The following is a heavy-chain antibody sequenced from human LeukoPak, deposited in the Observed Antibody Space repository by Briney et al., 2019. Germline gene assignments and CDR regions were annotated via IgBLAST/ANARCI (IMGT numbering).Heavy chain of an antibody. V-gene: IGHV1-69*04. J-gene: IGHJ4*02. D-gene: IGHD3-3*01. CDR3: ARYLTDFSNHFDY. CDR2: IIPILGIA. CDR1: GGTFSSYA. Sequence: SVKVSCKASGGTFSSYAISWVRQAPGQGLEWMGRIIPILGIANYAQKFQGRVTITADKSTSTAYMELSSLRSEDTAVYYCARYLTDFSNHFDYWGQGTLVTVSS.